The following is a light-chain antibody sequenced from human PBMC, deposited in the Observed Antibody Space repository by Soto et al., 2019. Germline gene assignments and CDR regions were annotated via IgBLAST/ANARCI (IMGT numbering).Light chain of an antibody. CDR3: QQYVTSSPRT. CDR1: HTISSSY. J-gene: IGKJ1*01. Sequence: EIVLTQSPGTLSLSPGERATLSCRASHTISSSYLAWYQQKPGQAPRLLMYGISRRATGIPDRFSGSGSGTDFTLTITRLEPEDFAGYYCQQYVTSSPRTFGQGTKVEIQ. V-gene: IGKV3-20*01. CDR2: GIS.